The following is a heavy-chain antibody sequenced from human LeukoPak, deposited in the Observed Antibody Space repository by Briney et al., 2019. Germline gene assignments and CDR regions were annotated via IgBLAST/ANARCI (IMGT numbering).Heavy chain of an antibody. V-gene: IGHV3-23*01. CDR3: AKDPREALPSNRFDP. J-gene: IGHJ5*02. CDR1: GFIFSNYA. Sequence: GGSLRLSCAASGFIFSNYAMSWVRQAPGKGLEWVSSISDSGGNTKYADSVKGRFTISRDNSKNTLYLQMNSLRGEDTAVYYCAKDPREALPSNRFDPWGQGTLVTVSS. D-gene: IGHD1-26*01. CDR2: ISDSGGNT.